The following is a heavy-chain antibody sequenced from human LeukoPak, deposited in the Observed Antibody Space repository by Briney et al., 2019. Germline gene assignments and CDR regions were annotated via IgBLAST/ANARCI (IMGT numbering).Heavy chain of an antibody. V-gene: IGHV3-11*01. CDR2: ISSSGSTI. Sequence: NTGGSLRLSCAASGFTFSDYYMSWIRQAPGKGLGWVSYISSSGSTIYYADSVKGRFTISRDNAENSLYLQMNSLRAEDTAVYYCAKDYGDPSGYFDYWGQGTLVTVSS. CDR3: AKDYGDPSGYFDY. J-gene: IGHJ4*02. CDR1: GFTFSDYY. D-gene: IGHD4-17*01.